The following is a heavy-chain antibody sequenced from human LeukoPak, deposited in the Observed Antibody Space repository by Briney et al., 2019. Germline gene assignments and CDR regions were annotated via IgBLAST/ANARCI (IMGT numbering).Heavy chain of an antibody. D-gene: IGHD4-11*01. V-gene: IGHV6-1*01. CDR2: TYYRSKWYN. Sequence: SQTLSLTCAISGDSISRNIAAWNWIRQSPSRGHEGLGRTYYRSKWYNDYAVSVKSRITINPDTSKNQFSLQLNSVTPEDTAVYYCARDLESGNYEHYFDYWGQGTLVTVTS. J-gene: IGHJ4*02. CDR1: GDSISRNIAA. CDR3: ARDLESGNYEHYFDY.